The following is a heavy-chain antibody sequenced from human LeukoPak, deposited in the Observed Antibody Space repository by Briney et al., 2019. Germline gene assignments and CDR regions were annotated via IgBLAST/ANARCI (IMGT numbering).Heavy chain of an antibody. CDR2: IYSGDNT. CDR1: GFTVSSTY. CDR3: ARRNRDHYDILTGYYKTQGWWFDP. J-gene: IGHJ5*02. V-gene: IGHV3-53*01. Sequence: GGSLRLSCAASGFTVSSTYMGWVRQAPGKGLEWVSVIYSGDNTYYPDSVKGRFTISRDNSRNTMDLQMNSLRAEDTAVYYCARRNRDHYDILTGYYKTQGWWFDPWGQGTLVTVSS. D-gene: IGHD3-9*01.